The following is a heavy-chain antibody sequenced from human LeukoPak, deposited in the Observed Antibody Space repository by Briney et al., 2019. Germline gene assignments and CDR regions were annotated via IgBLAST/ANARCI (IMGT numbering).Heavy chain of an antibody. CDR2: INPNSGGT. J-gene: IGHJ4*02. D-gene: IGHD2-15*01. Sequence: GASVTVSCKASGYTFTGYYMHWVRQAPGQGLEWMGWINPNSGGTNYAQKFQGRVTMTRDTSISTAYMELSRLRSDDTAVYYCASLTVGYCCGGSCSDYWVQGTLVTVSS. V-gene: IGHV1-2*02. CDR3: ASLTVGYCCGGSCSDY. CDR1: GYTFTGYY.